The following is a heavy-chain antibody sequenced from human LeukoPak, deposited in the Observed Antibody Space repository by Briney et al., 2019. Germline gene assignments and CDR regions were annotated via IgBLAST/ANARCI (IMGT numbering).Heavy chain of an antibody. CDR1: GFTFSNYE. J-gene: IGHJ3*02. V-gene: IGHV3-64*01. D-gene: IGHD3-10*01. CDR2: ISSNGGNT. Sequence: PGGSLRLSCAASGFTFSNYEMHWVRQAPGKGLEYVSSISSNGGNTFYTNSVKGRFTISRDNSRKTLHIQMGSLRPEDMAVYYCARESGLAGQGGFDIWGQGTVVTVSS. CDR3: ARESGLAGQGGFDI.